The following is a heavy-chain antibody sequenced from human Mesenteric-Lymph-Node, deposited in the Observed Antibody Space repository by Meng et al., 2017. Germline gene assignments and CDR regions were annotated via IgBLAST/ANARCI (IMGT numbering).Heavy chain of an antibody. CDR2: INSDGSST. D-gene: IGHD1-26*01. CDR1: GFPFSSYW. Sequence: GESLKISCAASGFPFSSYWMHWVRQAPGKGLVWVSRINSDGSSTSYADSVKGRFTISRDNAKNTLYLQMNSLRAEETAVYYCARMPPRSSEPHPFDYWGQGTLVTVSS. CDR3: ARMPPRSSEPHPFDY. V-gene: IGHV3-74*01. J-gene: IGHJ4*02.